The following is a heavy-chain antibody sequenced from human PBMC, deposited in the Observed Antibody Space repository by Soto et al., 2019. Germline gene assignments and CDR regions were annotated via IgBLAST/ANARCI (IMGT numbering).Heavy chain of an antibody. V-gene: IGHV1-69*05. CDR1: GGTFSSYA. CDR3: ARDTKSGSYYRPSDY. D-gene: IGHD3-10*01. CDR2: IIPIFGTA. Sequence: SVKVSCKASGGTFSSYAISWVRQAPGQGLEWMGGIIPIFGTANYAQKFQGRVTMTTDTSTSTAYMELRSLRSDDTAVYYCARDTKSGSYYRPSDYWGQGTLVTVSS. J-gene: IGHJ4*02.